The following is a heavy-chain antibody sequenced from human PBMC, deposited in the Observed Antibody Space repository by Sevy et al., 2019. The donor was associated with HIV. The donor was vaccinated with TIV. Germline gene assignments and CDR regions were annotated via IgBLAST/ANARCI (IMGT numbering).Heavy chain of an antibody. J-gene: IGHJ4*02. V-gene: IGHV3-23*01. D-gene: IGHD6-13*01. Sequence: GGSLRLSCVVSGYSFSSYAISWVRQAPGKGLEWVSTINGRGGSTYYADSVKGLFTISRDNPKNTLFLQMINLRVDDTAIYYCARPSPRIAAAASAFYDNWGQGTLVTVSS. CDR2: INGRGGST. CDR3: ARPSPRIAAAASAFYDN. CDR1: GYSFSSYA.